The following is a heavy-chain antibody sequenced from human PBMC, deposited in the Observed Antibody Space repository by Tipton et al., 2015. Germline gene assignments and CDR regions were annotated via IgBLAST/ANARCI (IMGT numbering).Heavy chain of an antibody. CDR1: GGSIRSYY. CDR2: IYSSATT. CDR3: ARGPSEHGFDP. V-gene: IGHV4-59*01. J-gene: IGHJ5*02. Sequence: LRLSCTVSGGSIRSYYWNWVRQSPGKGLEWIGYIYSSATTSYSSALRSRVTISMDTSKNQFSLNLRSVTAADTAVYYCARGPSEHGFDPWGQGTLVTVSS.